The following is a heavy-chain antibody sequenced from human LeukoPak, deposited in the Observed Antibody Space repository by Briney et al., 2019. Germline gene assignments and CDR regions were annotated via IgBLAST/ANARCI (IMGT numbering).Heavy chain of an antibody. Sequence: SETLSLTCAVYGGSFSGYYWSWIRQPPGKGLEWSGEINHSGSTNYNPSLKSRVTISVDTSKNQFSLKLSSVAAADTAVYYCARPISSSWYYARGFDYWGQGTLVTVSS. CDR3: ARPISSSWYYARGFDY. CDR2: INHSGST. CDR1: GGSFSGYY. D-gene: IGHD6-13*01. J-gene: IGHJ4*02. V-gene: IGHV4-34*01.